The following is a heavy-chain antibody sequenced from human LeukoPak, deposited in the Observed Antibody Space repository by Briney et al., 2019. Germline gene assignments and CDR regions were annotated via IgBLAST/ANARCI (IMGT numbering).Heavy chain of an antibody. V-gene: IGHV3-74*01. J-gene: IGHJ4*02. Sequence: GGSLRLSCAASRFTFSDYWMYWVRQAPGKGLVWVSRVNSDGSSTSSADSVKGRFTISRDNAKNTLYLQMNSLRAEDTAVYYCAGYSGSYQQFDYWGQGTLVTVSS. CDR1: RFTFSDYW. D-gene: IGHD1-26*01. CDR3: AGYSGSYQQFDY. CDR2: VNSDGSST.